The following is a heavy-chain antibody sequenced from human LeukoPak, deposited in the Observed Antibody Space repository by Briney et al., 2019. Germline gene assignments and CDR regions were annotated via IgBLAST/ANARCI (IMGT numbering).Heavy chain of an antibody. Sequence: SVKVSFKASGGTFSSYAISWVRQAPGQGLEWMGRIIPILGIANYAQKFQGRVTITADKSTSTAYMELSSLRSEDTAVYYCARSYYGSGSYPYYFDYWGQGTLVTVSS. D-gene: IGHD3-10*01. V-gene: IGHV1-69*04. CDR3: ARSYYGSGSYPYYFDY. CDR1: GGTFSSYA. CDR2: IIPILGIA. J-gene: IGHJ4*02.